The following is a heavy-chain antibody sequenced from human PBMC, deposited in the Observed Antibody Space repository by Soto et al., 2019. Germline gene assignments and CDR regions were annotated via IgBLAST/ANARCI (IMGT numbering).Heavy chain of an antibody. CDR2: IIPIFGTA. CDR1: GGTFSSYA. CDR3: ARDRPIKNGRPRGPYYYYGMDV. D-gene: IGHD1-26*01. Sequence: QVQLVQSGAEVKKPGSSVKVSCKASGGTFSSYAISWVRQAPGQGLEWMGGIIPIFGTANYAQKFQGRVTITPDESTNAAYMELSSLRSEDTAVYYCARDRPIKNGRPRGPYYYYGMDVCGQGTTVTVSS. J-gene: IGHJ6*02. V-gene: IGHV1-69*01.